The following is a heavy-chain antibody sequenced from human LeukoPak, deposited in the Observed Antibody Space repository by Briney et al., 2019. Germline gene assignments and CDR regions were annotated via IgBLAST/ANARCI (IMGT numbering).Heavy chain of an antibody. Sequence: GGSLRLSCAASGFTFSSCAMHWVRQAPGKGLGYVSAISSNGGSTYYANSVKGRFTISRDNSKNTLYLQMGSLRAEDMAVYYCYGGGYWGQGTLVTVSS. J-gene: IGHJ4*02. V-gene: IGHV3-64*01. CDR2: ISSNGGST. CDR1: GFTFSSCA. CDR3: YGGGY. D-gene: IGHD4-23*01.